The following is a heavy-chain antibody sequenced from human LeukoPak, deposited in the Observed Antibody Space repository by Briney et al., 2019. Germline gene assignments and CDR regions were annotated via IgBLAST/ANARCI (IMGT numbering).Heavy chain of an antibody. CDR2: IYTSGST. Sequence: SETLSLTCTVSGGSISSYYWSWLRQPAGKGLEWIGRIYTSGSTSYNPSLKSRVTMSVDTSKNQFSLKLSSVTAADTAVYYCARDQTSGSYYYYWGQGTLVTVSS. J-gene: IGHJ4*02. CDR1: GGSISSYY. V-gene: IGHV4-4*07. CDR3: ARDQTSGSYYYY. D-gene: IGHD1-26*01.